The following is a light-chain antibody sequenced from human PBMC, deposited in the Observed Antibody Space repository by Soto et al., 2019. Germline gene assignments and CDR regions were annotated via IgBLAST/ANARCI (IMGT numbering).Light chain of an antibody. CDR1: QSVLYSSNNKNY. CDR3: QQYHSNLART. V-gene: IGKV4-1*01. J-gene: IGKJ4*01. Sequence: DIVMTQSPDSLAVSLGERATINFKSSQSVLYSSNNKNYLAWYQQKPGQPPKPIIYCASTRESRVPDRFSGNGSGTDFTLTISSLQAEDVALYDCQQYHSNLARTFVGGTKGESK. CDR2: CAS.